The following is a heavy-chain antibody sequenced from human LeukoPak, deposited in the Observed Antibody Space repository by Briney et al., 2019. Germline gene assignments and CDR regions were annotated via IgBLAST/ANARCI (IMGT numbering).Heavy chain of an antibody. CDR1: GGSISSYY. J-gene: IGHJ5*02. D-gene: IGHD1-1*01. CDR2: IYYSGST. V-gene: IGHV4-59*12. CDR3: ARDKTGTTTNWFDP. Sequence: PSETLSLTCTVSGGSISSYYWSWIRQPPGKGLEWIGYIYYSGSTNYNPSLKSRVTISVDTSKNQFSLKLSSVTAADTAVYYCARDKTGTTTNWFDPWGQGTLVTVSS.